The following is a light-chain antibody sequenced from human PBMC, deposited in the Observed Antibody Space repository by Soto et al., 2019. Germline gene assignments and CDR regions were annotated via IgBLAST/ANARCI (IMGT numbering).Light chain of an antibody. CDR2: AAS. Sequence: AIRMTQSPSSLSASTGDRVTITCRASQGISSYLAWYQQKPGKAPKLLIYAASTLQSGVPSRFSGSGSGTDFSLTNSCMQSEDFATYYCQQYYSYPSFTFGPGTKVDIK. J-gene: IGKJ3*01. V-gene: IGKV1-8*01. CDR3: QQYYSYPSFT. CDR1: QGISSY.